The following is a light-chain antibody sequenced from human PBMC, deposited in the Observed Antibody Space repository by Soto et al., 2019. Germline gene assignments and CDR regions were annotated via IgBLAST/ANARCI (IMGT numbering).Light chain of an antibody. CDR3: QQYNYWWT. Sequence: EIVMTQSPATLSVSPGERATLSCRVSQSVSSDLAWYQQKPGQAPRLLIYGASTRATAIPARFSGSGSGTEFTLTISSLQSEDFAVYYCQQYNYWWTFGQGTKVEIK. J-gene: IGKJ1*01. CDR2: GAS. CDR1: QSVSSD. V-gene: IGKV3-15*01.